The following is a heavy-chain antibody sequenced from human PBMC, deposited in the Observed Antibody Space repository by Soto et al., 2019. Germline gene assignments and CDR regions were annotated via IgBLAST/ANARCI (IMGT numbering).Heavy chain of an antibody. CDR1: GFSFSNYA. CDR2: ITTRGGRT. J-gene: IGHJ4*02. Sequence: PGGSLRLSCAASGFSFSNYAMSWVRQAPAQVLEWLASITTRGGRTYYVVPVKGRFTISRDNAKKSLYLQMNSLRAEDTAVYYCTLYDALFFDFWSQGALVTVSS. CDR3: TLYDALFFDF. D-gene: IGHD2-8*01. V-gene: IGHV3-23*01.